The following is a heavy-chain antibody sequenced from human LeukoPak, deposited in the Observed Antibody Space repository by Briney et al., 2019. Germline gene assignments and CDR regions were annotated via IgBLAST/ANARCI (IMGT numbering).Heavy chain of an antibody. V-gene: IGHV3-23*01. Sequence: GGSLRLSCAASGFTFSSSAMSWVRQAPGKGLEWVSAISNNGGYTYYADSVQGRFTISRDNSKSTLCLQMNSLRAEDTAVYYCAKALGSGYSCFDYWGQGTLVTVSS. CDR3: AKALGSGYSCFDY. CDR1: GFTFSSSA. D-gene: IGHD3-22*01. J-gene: IGHJ4*02. CDR2: ISNNGGYT.